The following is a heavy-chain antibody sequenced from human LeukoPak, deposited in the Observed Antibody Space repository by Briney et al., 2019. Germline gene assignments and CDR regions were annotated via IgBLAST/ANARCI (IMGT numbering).Heavy chain of an antibody. CDR1: GFTFSGYD. CDR3: ARDSTYYYESGSSGPHYFDN. D-gene: IGHD3-10*01. V-gene: IGHV3-23*01. J-gene: IGHJ4*02. CDR2: ISGSGGST. Sequence: PGGSLRLSCAASGFTFSGYDMSWVRQAPGKGLDWVSAISGSGGSTYYADSVKGRFTISRDNSKNTLLLQLNSLRAEDTALYYCARDSTYYYESGSSGPHYFDNWGQGTLVTVSS.